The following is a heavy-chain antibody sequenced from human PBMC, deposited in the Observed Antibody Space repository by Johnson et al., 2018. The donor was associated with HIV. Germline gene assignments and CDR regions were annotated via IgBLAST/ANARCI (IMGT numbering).Heavy chain of an antibody. CDR1: GFIFDDYD. Sequence: VQLVESGGGVVRPGGSLRLSCAGSGFIFDDYDMTWVRQAPGKGLEWVSGINWNGGRTGYADSVKGRFTISRDNAKNSLYLQMNSLRAEDTAVYYCAREYYGSGSDAFDIWGQGTMVTVSS. J-gene: IGHJ3*02. D-gene: IGHD3-10*01. CDR3: AREYYGSGSDAFDI. V-gene: IGHV3-20*04. CDR2: INWNGGRT.